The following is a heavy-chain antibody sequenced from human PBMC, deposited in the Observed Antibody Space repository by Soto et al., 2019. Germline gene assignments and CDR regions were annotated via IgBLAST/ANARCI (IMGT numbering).Heavy chain of an antibody. V-gene: IGHV3-33*01. Sequence: QVQLVESGGGVVQPGRSLRLSCAASDFTFSNCGMHWVRQAPGKGLEWVAVILNDGSNRYHADSVKDRFTISRDNSKNTLYLQMNSLRAEDTAVYYCARDDEYSGNGMDVWGQGTTVTVS. J-gene: IGHJ6*02. CDR2: ILNDGSNR. CDR1: DFTFSNCG. CDR3: ARDDEYSGNGMDV. D-gene: IGHD3-10*01.